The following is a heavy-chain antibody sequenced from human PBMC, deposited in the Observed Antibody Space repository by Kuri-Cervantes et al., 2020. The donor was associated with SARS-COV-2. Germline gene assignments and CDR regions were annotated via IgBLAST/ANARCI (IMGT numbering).Heavy chain of an antibody. J-gene: IGHJ4*02. V-gene: IGHV4-61*09. CDR3: ARVRDVGVIAPYFDY. CDR1: GGSISSGSYY. D-gene: IGHD2-21*01. CDR2: IYTSGST. Sequence: LRPSCTVSGGSISSGSYYWSWIRQPAGKGLEWNGYIYTSGSTNYNPSLKSRVTISVDTSKNQFSLKLSPLTAADTAVYYCARVRDVGVIAPYFDYWGQGTPVTVSS.